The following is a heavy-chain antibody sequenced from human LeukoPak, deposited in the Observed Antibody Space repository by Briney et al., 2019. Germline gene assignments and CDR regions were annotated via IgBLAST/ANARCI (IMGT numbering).Heavy chain of an antibody. Sequence: ASVKVSCKASGGTFSSYAISWVRQAPGQGLEWMGGIIPIFGTANYAQKFQGRVTITTDESTSTAYMELSSLRSEDTAVYYCARDNTNGLATRGFDYWGQGTLVTVPS. CDR3: ARDNTNGLATRGFDY. CDR1: GGTFSSYA. D-gene: IGHD1-26*01. CDR2: IIPIFGTA. J-gene: IGHJ4*02. V-gene: IGHV1-69*05.